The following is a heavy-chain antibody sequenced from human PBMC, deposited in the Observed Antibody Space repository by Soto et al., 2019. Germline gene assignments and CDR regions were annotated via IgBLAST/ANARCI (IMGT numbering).Heavy chain of an antibody. V-gene: IGHV1-3*01. CDR2: INAGNGNP. J-gene: IGHJ4*02. CDR1: GYTFTRYS. CDR3: ARVRVACGGDCPLAY. Sequence: ASVKVSCKASGYTFTRYSIHWVRQAPGQRLEWMGWINAGNGNPTYSQKFQGRVTISRDTSANTAYMELSSLPSEDTAVYYCARVRVACGGDCPLAYWGQGTLVTVSS. D-gene: IGHD2-21*02.